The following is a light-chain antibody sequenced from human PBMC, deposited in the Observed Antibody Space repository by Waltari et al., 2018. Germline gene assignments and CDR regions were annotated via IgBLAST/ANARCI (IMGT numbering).Light chain of an antibody. V-gene: IGLV3-21*01. Sequence: SYVLAQPPSVSVAPGKTARITCGGDDIGHKSVHWYHQKSGQAPVLVINDNSDRPSGIPERFSGSNSGNTATLTISRVEVGDEADYYCQVWDSGDDQVVFGGGTKLTV. CDR2: DNS. J-gene: IGLJ2*01. CDR1: DIGHKS. CDR3: QVWDSGDDQVV.